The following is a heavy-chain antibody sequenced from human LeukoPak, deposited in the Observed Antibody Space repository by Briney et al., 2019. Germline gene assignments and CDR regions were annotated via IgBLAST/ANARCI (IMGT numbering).Heavy chain of an antibody. CDR3: ARMRWFGEPYYFDY. CDR2: IYSGGST. Sequence: GGSLRLSCAASGFTVSSNYMSWVCQAPGKGLEWVSVIYSGGSTYYADSVKGRFTISRDNPKNTLYLQMNSLRAEDTAVYYCARMRWFGEPYYFDYWGQGTLVTVSS. CDR1: GFTVSSNY. J-gene: IGHJ4*02. V-gene: IGHV3-53*01. D-gene: IGHD3-10*01.